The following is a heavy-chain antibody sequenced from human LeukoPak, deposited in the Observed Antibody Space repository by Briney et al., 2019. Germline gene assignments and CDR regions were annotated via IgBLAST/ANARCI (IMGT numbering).Heavy chain of an antibody. Sequence: GSSVKVSCKASGGTFSSYAISWVRQAPGQGLEWMGGIIPIFGTANYAQKFQGRVTITADKSTSTAYMELSSLRSEDTAVYYRARSVITGSDFDYWGQGTLVTVSS. CDR2: IIPIFGTA. J-gene: IGHJ4*02. D-gene: IGHD1-20*01. CDR1: GGTFSSYA. CDR3: ARSVITGSDFDY. V-gene: IGHV1-69*06.